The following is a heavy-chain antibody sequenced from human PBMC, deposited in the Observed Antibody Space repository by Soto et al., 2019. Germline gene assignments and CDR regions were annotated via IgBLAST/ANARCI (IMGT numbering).Heavy chain of an antibody. J-gene: IGHJ4*02. Sequence: EAQLVESGGGLVQPGGSLKLSCAASGFTFSGSAMHWVRQASGKGLEWVGRIRSKANSYATAYAASVKGRFTISRDDSKNTAYLQMSSLKTEDTAVYYCTRPGYSSGWSDYWGQGTLVTVSS. CDR3: TRPGYSSGWSDY. V-gene: IGHV3-73*01. CDR1: GFTFSGSA. D-gene: IGHD6-19*01. CDR2: IRSKANSYAT.